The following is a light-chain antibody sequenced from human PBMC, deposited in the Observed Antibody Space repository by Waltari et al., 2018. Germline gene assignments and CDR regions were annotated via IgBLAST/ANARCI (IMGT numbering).Light chain of an antibody. CDR3: NSRDSRGHPLV. CDR2: GKN. V-gene: IGLV3-19*01. Sequence: SSELTQDPVVSVALGQTVRITCQGDSLRYYYANWYHQKPGQAPLLVMYGKNKRPSRIPDRVSGSYSGTTASLIITGAQAEDEGDYYCNSRDSRGHPLVFGTGTKVTVL. J-gene: IGLJ1*01. CDR1: SLRYYY.